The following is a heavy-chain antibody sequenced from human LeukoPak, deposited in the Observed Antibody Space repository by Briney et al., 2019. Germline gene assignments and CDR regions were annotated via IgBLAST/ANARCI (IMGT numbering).Heavy chain of an antibody. Sequence: GGSLRLSCAASGFTFSNAWMNWVRQAPGKGLEWVSSISSSSSYIYYADSVKGRFTISRDNAKNSLYLQMNSLRAEDTAVYYCARGYSSSSGDYWGQGTLVTVSS. CDR3: ARGYSSSSGDY. CDR2: ISSSSSYI. CDR1: GFTFSNAW. V-gene: IGHV3-21*01. D-gene: IGHD6-6*01. J-gene: IGHJ4*02.